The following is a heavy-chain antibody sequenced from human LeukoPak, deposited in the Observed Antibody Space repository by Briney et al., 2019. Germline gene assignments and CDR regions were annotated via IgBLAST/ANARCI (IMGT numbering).Heavy chain of an antibody. CDR2: ISSSSTSI. V-gene: IGHV3-21*01. D-gene: IGHD3-10*01. J-gene: IGHJ4*02. Sequence: GGSLRLSCAASGFTFSSYWMHWVRQAPGKGLEWVSCISSSSTSIYYADSVKGRFTISRDNAKNSLFLQMNTLRAEDTAVYYCARERFYGSGAPKFDYWGQGNLVIVSS. CDR3: ARERFYGSGAPKFDY. CDR1: GFTFSSYW.